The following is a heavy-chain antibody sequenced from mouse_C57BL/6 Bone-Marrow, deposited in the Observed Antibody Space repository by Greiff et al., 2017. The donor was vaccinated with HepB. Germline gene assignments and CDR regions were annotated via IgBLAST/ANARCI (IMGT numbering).Heavy chain of an antibody. D-gene: IGHD1-1*01. CDR2: ISDGGSYT. J-gene: IGHJ4*01. V-gene: IGHV5-4*01. CDR1: GFTFSSYA. Sequence: EVQGVESGGGLVKPGGSLKLSCAASGFTFSSYAMSWVRQTQEKRLEWVATISDGGSYTYYPDNVKGRFTISRDNAKNNLYLQMSHLKSEDTAMYYCARDITTVPRAMDYWGQGTSVTVSS. CDR3: ARDITTVPRAMDY.